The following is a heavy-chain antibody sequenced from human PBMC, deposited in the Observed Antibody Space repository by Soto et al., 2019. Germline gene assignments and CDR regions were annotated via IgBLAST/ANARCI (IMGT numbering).Heavy chain of an antibody. CDR2: MNPNSGNT. J-gene: IGHJ6*03. CDR1: GYTFTSYD. D-gene: IGHD6-13*01. Sequence: QVQLVQSGAEVKKPGASVKVSCKASGYTFTSYDINWVRQATGQGLEWMGWMNPNSGNTGYAQKFQGRVTMTRKTSISTAYMELSSLRSEDPALYYCARGLWLGSSSWLTHYYYMDVWGKGTTVTVSS. V-gene: IGHV1-8*01. CDR3: ARGLWLGSSSWLTHYYYMDV.